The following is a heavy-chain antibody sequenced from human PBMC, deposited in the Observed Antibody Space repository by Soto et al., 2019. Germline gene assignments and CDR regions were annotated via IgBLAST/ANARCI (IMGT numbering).Heavy chain of an antibody. D-gene: IGHD3-3*01. CDR3: ARARYYDFWSGYTQDAFDI. CDR2: IGTAGDT. J-gene: IGHJ3*02. CDR1: GFTFSSYD. V-gene: IGHV3-13*01. Sequence: PGGSLRLSCAASGFTFSSYDMHWVRQATGKGLEWVSAIGTAGDTYYPGSVKGRFTISRENAKNSLYLQMNSPRAGDTAVYYCARARYYDFWSGYTQDAFDIWGQGTMVTVSS.